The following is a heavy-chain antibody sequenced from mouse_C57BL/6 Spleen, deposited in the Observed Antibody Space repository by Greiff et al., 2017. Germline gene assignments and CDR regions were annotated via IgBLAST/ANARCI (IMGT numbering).Heavy chain of an antibody. D-gene: IGHD1-1*01. V-gene: IGHV5-17*01. CDR2: ISSGSSTI. CDR1: GFTFSDYG. J-gene: IGHJ1*03. Sequence: EVKLQESGGGLVKPGGSLKLSCAASGFTFSDYGMHWVRQAPEKGLDWVAYISSGSSTIYYADTVKGRFTISRDNAKNTLFLQMTSLRSEDTAMYYCARSSYGYFDVWGTGTTVTVSS. CDR3: ARSSYGYFDV.